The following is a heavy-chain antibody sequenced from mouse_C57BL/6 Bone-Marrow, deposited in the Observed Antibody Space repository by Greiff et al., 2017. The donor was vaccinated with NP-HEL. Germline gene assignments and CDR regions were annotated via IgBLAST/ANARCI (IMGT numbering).Heavy chain of an antibody. CDR1: GYTFTSYW. J-gene: IGHJ1*03. D-gene: IGHD1-1*01. CDR2: IDPSDSYT. V-gene: IGHV1-59*01. Sequence: QVQLQQPGAELVRPGTSVKLSCKASGYTFTSYWMHWVKQRPGQGLEWIGVIDPSDSYTNYNQKFKGKATLTVDTSSSTAYMQLSSLTSEDSAVYYCAGYYYGSSYCWYFDVWGTGTTVTVSS. CDR3: AGYYYGSSYCWYFDV.